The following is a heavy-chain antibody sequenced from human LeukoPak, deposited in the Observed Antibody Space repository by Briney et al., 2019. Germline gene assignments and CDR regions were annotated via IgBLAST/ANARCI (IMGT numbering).Heavy chain of an antibody. D-gene: IGHD2-2*01. V-gene: IGHV4-59*13. J-gene: IGHJ4*02. CDR2: IYYSGST. Sequence: SETLSLTCTVSGGSISSYYWSWIRQPPGKGLEWIGYIYYSGSTNYNPSLKGRVTISVDTSKNQFSLKLSSVTAADTAVYYCARGYCSSTSCQSPFDYWGQGTLVTVSS. CDR1: GGSISSYY. CDR3: ARGYCSSTSCQSPFDY.